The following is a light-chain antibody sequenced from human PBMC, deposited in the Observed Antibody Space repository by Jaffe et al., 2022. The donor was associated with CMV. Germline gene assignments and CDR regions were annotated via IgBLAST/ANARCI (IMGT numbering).Light chain of an antibody. J-gene: IGLJ1*01. CDR2: GKN. V-gene: IGLV3-19*01. CDR3: NSRDSNGNHPLYV. Sequence: SSELTQDPAVSVALGQTVRITCQGDRLRRFYASWYQQKPGQAPVLVIYGKNNRPSGIPDRFSGSNSGNTASLTITGAQAEDEADYYCNSRDSNGNHPLYVFGTGTKVTVL. CDR1: RLRRFY.